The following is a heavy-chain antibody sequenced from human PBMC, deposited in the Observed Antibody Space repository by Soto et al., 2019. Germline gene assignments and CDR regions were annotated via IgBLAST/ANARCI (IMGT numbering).Heavy chain of an antibody. V-gene: IGHV3-23*01. J-gene: IGHJ3*02. Sequence: HPGGSLRLSCAASGFTFSSYAMSWVRQAPGKGLEWVSAISGSGGSTYYADSVKGRFTISRDNSKNTLYLQMNSLRAEDTAVYYCAKDFDSYRIVVVVAAQLANAFDIWGQGTMVTVSS. CDR2: ISGSGGST. D-gene: IGHD2-15*01. CDR3: AKDFDSYRIVVVVAAQLANAFDI. CDR1: GFTFSSYA.